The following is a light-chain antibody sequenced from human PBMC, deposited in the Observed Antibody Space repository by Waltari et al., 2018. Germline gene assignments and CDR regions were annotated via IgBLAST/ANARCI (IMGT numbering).Light chain of an antibody. Sequence: QSALTQPASVSGSPGQSITISCTSVHSNVELSHLFSLYQHHPCRNLHLLSWYQHHQGRNPRLLIYEISQRTSGISNRFSGSKSGNTASLTISGLQPEDEADYFCCSFVGYGIYVFGSGTQVSVL. V-gene: IGLV2-23*02. CDR2: EIS. CDR1: HSNVELSHL. J-gene: IGLJ1*01. CDR3: CSFVGYGIYV.